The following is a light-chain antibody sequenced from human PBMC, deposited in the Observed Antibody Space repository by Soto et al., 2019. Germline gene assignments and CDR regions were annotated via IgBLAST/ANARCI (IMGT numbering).Light chain of an antibody. V-gene: IGKV3-20*01. CDR3: QQYGSSLYT. CDR1: QSVSSSY. CDR2: GAS. J-gene: IGKJ2*01. Sequence: EIVLTQSPGTLSLTAGERATLSCRASQSVSSSYLAWYQQKPGQAPRLLIYGASSRATGIPDRFSGSGSGTDFTLTISRLELEDFAVYYCQQYGSSLYTFGQGTKLEIK.